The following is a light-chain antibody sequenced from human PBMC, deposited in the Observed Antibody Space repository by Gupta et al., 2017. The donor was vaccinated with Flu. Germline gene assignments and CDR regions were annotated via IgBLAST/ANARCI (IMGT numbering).Light chain of an antibody. V-gene: IGKV3-15*01. CDR3: QHYNQWPL. CDR1: ASVRTN. CDR2: GAY. J-gene: IGKJ2*01. Sequence: PGERVTPSCSASASVRTNLGCYQRTPGQAPRLLIFGAYKRAAGVPVRFSGSGSGTDFPLTISILQSEDVAYYFWQHYNQWPLFGQGTKVEIK.